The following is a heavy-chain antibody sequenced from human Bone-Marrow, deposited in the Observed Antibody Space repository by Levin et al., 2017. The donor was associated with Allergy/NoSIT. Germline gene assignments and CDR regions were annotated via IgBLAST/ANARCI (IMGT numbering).Heavy chain of an antibody. V-gene: IGHV3-30*04. CDR2: ISYDGSNK. D-gene: IGHD6-13*01. CDR3: ARGRYSSSWYPPLDAFDI. J-gene: IGHJ3*02. CDR1: GFTFSSYA. Sequence: AGGSLRLSCAASGFTFSSYAMHWVRQAPGKGLEWVAVISYDGSNKYYADSVKGRFTISRDNSKNTLYLQMNSLRAEDTAVYYCARGRYSSSWYPPLDAFDIWGQGTMVTVSS.